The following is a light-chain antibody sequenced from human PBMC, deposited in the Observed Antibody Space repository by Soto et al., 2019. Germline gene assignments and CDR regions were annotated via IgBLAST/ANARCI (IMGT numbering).Light chain of an antibody. V-gene: IGLV1-44*01. CDR1: SSNIGSNT. CDR3: AAWDDSLNAHYV. Sequence: QAVVTQPPSASGTPGQRVTISCSGSSSNIGSNTVNWYQQLPGTAPKLLIYGSDQRPSGVPDRFSGSKSGTSASLAISGLQSEDEADYYCAAWDDSLNAHYVFGTGTKLTVL. J-gene: IGLJ1*01. CDR2: GSD.